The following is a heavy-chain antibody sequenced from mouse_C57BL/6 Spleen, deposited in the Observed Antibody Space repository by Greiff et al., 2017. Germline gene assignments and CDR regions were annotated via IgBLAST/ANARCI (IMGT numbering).Heavy chain of an antibody. CDR1: GFNIKDYY. V-gene: IGHV14-1*01. Sequence: VQLQQSGAELVRPGASVKLSCTASGFNIKDYYMHWVKQRPDKGLEWIGRIDPEDGDPEDAPKFQGKATMTADTPSNTAYLQLSSLTSDDTAFYDCTTNYDGSSYDCYFDVWGTGTTVTVSS. CDR3: TTNYDGSSYDCYFDV. D-gene: IGHD1-1*01. J-gene: IGHJ1*03. CDR2: IDPEDGDP.